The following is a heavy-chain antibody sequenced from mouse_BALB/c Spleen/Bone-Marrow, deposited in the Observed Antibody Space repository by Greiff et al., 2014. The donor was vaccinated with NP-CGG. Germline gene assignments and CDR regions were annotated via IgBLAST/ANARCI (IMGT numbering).Heavy chain of an antibody. CDR1: GYTFTNFW. J-gene: IGHJ2*01. CDR3: ARVYYGNLDY. D-gene: IGHD2-1*01. Sequence: QVQLQQPGAELVRPGSSVKISCKASGYTFTNFWMNWVKQRPGQGLEWIGQIHPGDGDTNNNGKFKGKATQTTDKSSSTAYMQLSSLSSEDSAVYFCARVYYGNLDYWGQGTTLTVSS. V-gene: IGHV1-80*01. CDR2: IHPGDGDT.